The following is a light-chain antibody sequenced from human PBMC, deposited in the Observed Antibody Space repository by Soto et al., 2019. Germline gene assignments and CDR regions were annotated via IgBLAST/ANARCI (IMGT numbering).Light chain of an antibody. J-gene: IGKJ4*01. CDR3: MQSLQTPLT. Sequence: DVVMTQSPLSLPVTPGEPASISCRSSQSLLHSRGYSYLDWYLQKPGQSPQLLINLGSNRASGVPDRFSGSGSGTNFTLKISRVEAEDVGVYYCMQSLQTPLTFGGGTKVEIK. CDR1: QSLLHSRGYSY. CDR2: LGS. V-gene: IGKV2-28*01.